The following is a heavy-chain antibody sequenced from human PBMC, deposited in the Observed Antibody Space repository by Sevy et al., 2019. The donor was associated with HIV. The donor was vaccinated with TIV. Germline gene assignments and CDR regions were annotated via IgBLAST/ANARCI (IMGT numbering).Heavy chain of an antibody. CDR3: ARDNCSSTSCYDYWFDP. CDR2: IIPIFGTA. D-gene: IGHD2-2*01. J-gene: IGHJ5*02. CDR1: GGTFSSYA. Sequence: SVKVSCKASGGTFSSYAISWVRQVPGQGLEWMGGIIPIFGTANYAQKFQGRVTITADESTSTAYMELSSLRSEDTAVYYCARDNCSSTSCYDYWFDPWGQGTLVTVSS. V-gene: IGHV1-69*13.